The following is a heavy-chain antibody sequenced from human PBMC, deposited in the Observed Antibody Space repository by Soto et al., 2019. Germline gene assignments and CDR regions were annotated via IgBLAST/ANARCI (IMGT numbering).Heavy chain of an antibody. J-gene: IGHJ4*02. CDR2: INYGGSVK. V-gene: IGHV3-7*03. D-gene: IGHD1-1*01. Sequence: PGGSLRLSCEASGFALSPYWMSWVRQAPGNGLEWVASINYGGSVKHYVDSVGRRFTLSRDNVNNSLFLQMDRLCAEDSAVYLCGSLTAAVTTFVYWREGTPVTVSS. CDR3: GSLTAAVTTFVY. CDR1: GFALSPYW.